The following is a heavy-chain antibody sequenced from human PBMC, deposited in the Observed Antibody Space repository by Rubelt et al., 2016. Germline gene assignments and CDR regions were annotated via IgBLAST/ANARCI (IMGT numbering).Heavy chain of an antibody. D-gene: IGHD1-26*01. J-gene: IGHJ4*02. CDR1: GFNVSSNY. Sequence: EVQLVESGGGLVQPGGSLRLSCAASGFNVSSNYMSWVRQAPGKGLEWVSVIYSGGITYYADSVKGRFTISRHNFKNTLDLQMNSRRAEDTAVYYCARGGQWEPPGYWGQGTLVTVSS. V-gene: IGHV3-53*04. CDR3: ARGGQWEPPGY. CDR2: IYSGGIT.